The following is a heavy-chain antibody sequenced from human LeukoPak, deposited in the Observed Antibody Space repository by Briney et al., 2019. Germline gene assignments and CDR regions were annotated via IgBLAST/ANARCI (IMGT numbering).Heavy chain of an antibody. J-gene: IGHJ4*02. CDR3: ARLGSYNDF. D-gene: IGHD1-26*01. Sequence: ASETLSLTCAISGGSVSGTPYYWGWIRQPPGKGLEWIGSIYYSGSTYYNPSLKSRLTLSIDTSRNQLSLKLPSVTAADTAVYFCARLGSYNDFWGQGALVTVSS. V-gene: IGHV4-39*07. CDR2: IYYSGST. CDR1: GGSVSGTPYY.